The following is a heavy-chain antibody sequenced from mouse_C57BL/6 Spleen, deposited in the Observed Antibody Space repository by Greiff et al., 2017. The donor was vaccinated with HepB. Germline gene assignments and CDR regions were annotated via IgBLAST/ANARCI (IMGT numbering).Heavy chain of an antibody. Sequence: EVNVVESGGGLVKPGGSLKLSCAASGFTFSSYAMSWVRQTPEKRLEWVATISDGGSYTYYPDNVKGRFTISRDNAKNNLYLQMSHLKSEDTAMYYCARFYGKEGALVYWGQGTTLTVSS. CDR1: GFTFSSYA. CDR3: ARFYGKEGALVY. V-gene: IGHV5-4*03. CDR2: ISDGGSYT. D-gene: IGHD2-1*01. J-gene: IGHJ2*01.